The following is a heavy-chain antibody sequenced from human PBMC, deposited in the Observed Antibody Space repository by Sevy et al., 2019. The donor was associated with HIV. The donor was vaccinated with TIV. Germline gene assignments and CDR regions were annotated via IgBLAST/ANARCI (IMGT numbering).Heavy chain of an antibody. CDR1: GGSISSGGYY. V-gene: IGHV4-31*03. CDR3: ARDKERQVTAHAFDI. CDR2: IYYSGST. J-gene: IGHJ3*02. Sequence: SETLSLTCTVSGGSISSGGYYWSWIRQHPGKGLEWIGYIYYSGSTYYNPSLKSRVTISVDTSKNQFSLKLSSVPAADTAVYYCARDKERQVTAHAFDIWGQGTMVTVSS. D-gene: IGHD2-21*02.